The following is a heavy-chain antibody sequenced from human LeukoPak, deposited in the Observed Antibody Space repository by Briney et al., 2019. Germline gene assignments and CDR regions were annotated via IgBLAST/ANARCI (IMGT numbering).Heavy chain of an antibody. CDR1: GYTFTSYG. Sequence: ASVKVSFNASGYTFTSYGISWVRQAPGQGLEWMGWISAYNGNTNYAQKLQGRVTMTTDTSTSTAYMELRSLRSDDTAVYYCARAPRYYDSSGYGDAFDIWGQGTMVTVSS. CDR3: ARAPRYYDSSGYGDAFDI. CDR2: ISAYNGNT. J-gene: IGHJ3*02. V-gene: IGHV1-18*01. D-gene: IGHD3-22*01.